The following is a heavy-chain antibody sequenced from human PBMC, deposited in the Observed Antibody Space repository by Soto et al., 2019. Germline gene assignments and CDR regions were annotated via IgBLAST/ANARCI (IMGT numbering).Heavy chain of an antibody. CDR1: GGSISSGGYY. V-gene: IGHV4-31*03. CDR2: IYYSGST. D-gene: IGHD3-10*01. CDR3: ARDGGLLLWFGELYPLGGFDP. Sequence: QVQLQESGPGLVKPSQTLSLTCTVSGGSISSGGYYWSWIRQHPGKGLEWIGYIYYSGSTYYNPSLKSRVTISVDTSKNQFSLKLSSVTAADTAVYYCARDGGLLLWFGELYPLGGFDPWGQGTLVTVSS. J-gene: IGHJ5*02.